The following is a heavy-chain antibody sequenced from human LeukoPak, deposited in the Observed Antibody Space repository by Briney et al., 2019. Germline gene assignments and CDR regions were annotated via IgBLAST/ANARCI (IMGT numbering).Heavy chain of an antibody. CDR3: ARGAEYYYDSSGYFPFDY. V-gene: IGHV3-33*01. J-gene: IGHJ4*02. CDR2: IWYDGSNK. CDR1: GFTFSSYG. Sequence: PGRSLRLSCAASGFTFSSYGMHWVRQAPGKGLEWVALIWYDGSNKYYTDSVKGRLTISRDNSKNTLYLQMNSLRAEDTAVYYCARGAEYYYDSSGYFPFDYWGQGTLVTVSS. D-gene: IGHD3-22*01.